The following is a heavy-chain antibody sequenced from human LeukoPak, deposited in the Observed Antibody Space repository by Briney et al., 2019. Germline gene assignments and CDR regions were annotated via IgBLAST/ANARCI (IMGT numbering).Heavy chain of an antibody. V-gene: IGHV1-2*06. CDR1: GYTFTGYY. CDR3: ARASYYYDSSGYSYYFDY. J-gene: IGHJ4*02. CDR2: INPNSGGT. D-gene: IGHD3-22*01. Sequence: ASVKVSCKASGYTFTGYYMHWVRQVPGQGLEWMGRINPNSGGTNYAQKFQGRVTMTRDTSISTAYMELSRLRSDDTAVYYCARASYYYDSSGYSYYFDYWGQGTLVTVSS.